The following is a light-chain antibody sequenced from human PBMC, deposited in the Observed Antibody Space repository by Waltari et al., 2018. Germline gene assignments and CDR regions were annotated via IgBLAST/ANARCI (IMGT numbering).Light chain of an antibody. CDR1: SSDVGGYNY. CDR2: DVS. V-gene: IGLV2-11*01. CDR3: CSYAGSYVV. Sequence: QSALTQPRSVSGSPGPSVTIHCTGTSSDVGGYNYFSWYQQHPGKAPKLMIYDVSTRPSGVPDRFSGSKSGNTASLTISGLQAEDEADYYCCSYAGSYVVFGGGTKLTVL. J-gene: IGLJ2*01.